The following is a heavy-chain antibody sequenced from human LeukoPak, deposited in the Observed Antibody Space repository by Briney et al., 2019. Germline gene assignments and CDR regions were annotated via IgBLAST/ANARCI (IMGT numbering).Heavy chain of an antibody. Sequence: SETLSLTCTVSGGSISSSSYYWGWIRQPPGKGLEWIGSIYYSGSTYYNPSLKSRVTISVDTSKNQFSLKLSSVTAADTAVYYCARERKWLGTDYWGQGTLVTVSS. CDR2: IYYSGST. CDR3: ARERKWLGTDY. J-gene: IGHJ4*02. CDR1: GGSISSSSYY. D-gene: IGHD6-19*01. V-gene: IGHV4-39*07.